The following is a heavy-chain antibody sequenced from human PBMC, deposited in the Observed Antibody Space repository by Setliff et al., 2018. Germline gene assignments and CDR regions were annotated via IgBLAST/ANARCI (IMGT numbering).Heavy chain of an antibody. J-gene: IGHJ4*02. CDR1: GFTFSDYY. V-gene: IGHV3-11*01. CDR2: IDKSGSTK. D-gene: IGHD5-12*01. Sequence: GSLRLSCAASGFTFSDYYMSWIRQAPGKGLEWISYIDKSGSTKYYTDSVKGRFTISRDNAKNSVSLQMNSLSVDDTAVYYCARDDIGDGYNAHWGQGTLVTVS. CDR3: ARDDIGDGYNAH.